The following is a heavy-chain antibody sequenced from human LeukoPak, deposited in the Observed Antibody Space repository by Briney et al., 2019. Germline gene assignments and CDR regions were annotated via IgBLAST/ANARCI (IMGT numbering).Heavy chain of an antibody. Sequence: PSETLSLTCAVSGDSVSRNGFYWGWVRQSPGMGLEWVGSISYAGSTYYNPSLRSRITLSLAASKNQFSLRLTSVTAADTGIYYCARLHMTNIVLFWGRGTPVAVSS. CDR1: GDSVSRNGFY. D-gene: IGHD2/OR15-2a*01. CDR3: ARLHMTNIVLF. J-gene: IGHJ4*02. V-gene: IGHV4-39*01. CDR2: ISYAGST.